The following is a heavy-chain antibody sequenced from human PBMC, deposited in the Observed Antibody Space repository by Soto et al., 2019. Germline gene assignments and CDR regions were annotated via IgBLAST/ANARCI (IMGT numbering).Heavy chain of an antibody. Sequence: GGSLRLSCAASGFTFSSYSMNWVRQASGKGLEWVSYISSSSSTIYYADSVKGRFTISRDNAKNSLYLQMNSLRDEDTAVYYCARVGYYDILTGDSPTWKSGMDCWGKGTWVTVSS. D-gene: IGHD3-9*01. CDR3: ARVGYYDILTGDSPTWKSGMDC. J-gene: IGHJ6*04. CDR2: ISSSSSTI. V-gene: IGHV3-48*02. CDR1: GFTFSSYS.